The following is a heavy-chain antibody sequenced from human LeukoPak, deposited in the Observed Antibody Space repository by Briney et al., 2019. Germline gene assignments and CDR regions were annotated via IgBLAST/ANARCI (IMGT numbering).Heavy chain of an antibody. Sequence: GGSLRLSCAASGFTFSSYWMNWVRQAPGKGLVWVSRIASDGSSTTYADSVKGRFTISRDNAKNSLYLQMSNLRAEDTAVYFCARGGGLDVWGQGATVTVSS. CDR3: ARGGGLDV. J-gene: IGHJ6*02. D-gene: IGHD3-16*01. CDR1: GFTFSSYW. V-gene: IGHV3-74*01. CDR2: IASDGSST.